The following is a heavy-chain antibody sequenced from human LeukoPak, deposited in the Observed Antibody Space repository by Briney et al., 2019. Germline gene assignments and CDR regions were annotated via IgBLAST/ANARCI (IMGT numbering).Heavy chain of an antibody. CDR3: ARGGGKYQLLPSNWFDP. CDR1: GFTFTGYY. CDR2: INPNSGGT. J-gene: IGHJ5*02. D-gene: IGHD2-2*01. Sequence: ASVKVSCKASGFTFTGYYMHWVRQAPGQGLEWMGWINPNSGGTNYAQKFQGRVTMTRDTSISTAYMELSRLRSDDTAVYYCARGGGKYQLLPSNWFDPWGQGTLVTVSS. V-gene: IGHV1-2*02.